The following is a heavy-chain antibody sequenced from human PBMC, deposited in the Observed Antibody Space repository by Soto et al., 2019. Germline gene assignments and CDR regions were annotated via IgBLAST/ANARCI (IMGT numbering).Heavy chain of an antibody. D-gene: IGHD2-2*01. CDR3: AREDSIIIPAVSDF. V-gene: IGHV3-21*01. CDR2: ISKSDYT. J-gene: IGHJ4*02. Sequence: LRLSCTVSGFAFNNYGINWVRQAPGKGLEWVSSISKSDYTYYSGSVTGRFTISRDNAKNSVSLQMNTLGVEDTAVYYCAREDSIIIPAVSDFWGQGTLVTVSS. CDR1: GFAFNNYG.